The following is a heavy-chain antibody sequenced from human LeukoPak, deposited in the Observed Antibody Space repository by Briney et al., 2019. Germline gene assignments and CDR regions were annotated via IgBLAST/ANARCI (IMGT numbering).Heavy chain of an antibody. CDR2: INPGGGST. CDR1: GYTFTNYF. V-gene: IGHV1-46*01. Sequence: ASVKVSCKASGYTFTNYFMHWVRQAPGQGLEWMGIINPGGGSTTYAQKFQGRLTMTRDTSTSTFYMELSSLGSEDTAVYYCARAPPTVDVFDPWGQGTLVTVSS. J-gene: IGHJ5*02. CDR3: ARAPPTVDVFDP. D-gene: IGHD6-19*01.